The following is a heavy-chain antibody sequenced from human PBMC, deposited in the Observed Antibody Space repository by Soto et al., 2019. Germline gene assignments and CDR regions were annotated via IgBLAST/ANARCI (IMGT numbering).Heavy chain of an antibody. D-gene: IGHD2-21*02. V-gene: IGHV4-30-4*01. J-gene: IGHJ3*02. CDR1: GGSISSGDYY. CDR3: ASPGGDGAFDI. Sequence: QVQLQESGPGLVKPSQTLSLTCTVSGGSISSGDYYWSWIRQPPGKGLEWIGYIYYSGSTYYNPSLKIRLTLSVDTSMDQFSLKLSSVTAADTAVYSCASPGGDGAFDIWGQGTMVTVSS. CDR2: IYYSGST.